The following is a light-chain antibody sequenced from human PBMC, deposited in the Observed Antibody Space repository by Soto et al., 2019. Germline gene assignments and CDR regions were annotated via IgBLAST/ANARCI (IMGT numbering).Light chain of an antibody. Sequence: DLPMTQSPSTRSASIGDRVKITCRASQSITTFLAWYQKKPGKAPQILIYDASKLEPGVPSRLSGGGSGTEFNLTISSLQTDDFATYYCQQYSTYPLPFGGGTKLDI. J-gene: IGKJ4*01. V-gene: IGKV1-5*01. CDR1: QSITTF. CDR3: QQYSTYPLP. CDR2: DAS.